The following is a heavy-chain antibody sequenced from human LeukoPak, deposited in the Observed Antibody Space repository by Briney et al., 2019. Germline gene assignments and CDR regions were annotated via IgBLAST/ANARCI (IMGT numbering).Heavy chain of an antibody. CDR1: GGSFSGYY. CDR3: ARDYYDSSGSH. Sequence: PSETLSLTCAVYGGSFSGYYWSWIRQPPGMGLEWIGEINHSGTTNYNPSLKSRVTISVDTSKNQFSLKLSPVTAADTAVYYCARDYYDSSGSHWGQGTLVTVSS. D-gene: IGHD3-22*01. J-gene: IGHJ4*02. V-gene: IGHV4-34*01. CDR2: INHSGTT.